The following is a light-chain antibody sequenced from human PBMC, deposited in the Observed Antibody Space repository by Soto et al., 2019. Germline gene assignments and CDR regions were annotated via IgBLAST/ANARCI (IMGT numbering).Light chain of an antibody. J-gene: IGKJ3*01. CDR3: QQGKTFPFT. CDR1: HGVSGW. CDR2: TVS. V-gene: IGKV1-12*01. Sequence: IQMTQSPSSVSASVGDTVTLSCQTSHGVSGWLAWYQQKPGKAPTLLIYTVSNLQSGVPSRFSGSGSGTDFSLPITNLQPEDFETYFCQQGKTFPFTFGPGTKVEVK.